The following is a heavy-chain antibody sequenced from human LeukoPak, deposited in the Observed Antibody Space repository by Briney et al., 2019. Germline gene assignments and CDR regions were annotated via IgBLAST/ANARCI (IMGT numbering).Heavy chain of an antibody. D-gene: IGHD3-16*01. CDR1: GFTFGDYA. CDR2: IRSKAYGGTT. CDR3: TRPNLEGDFDY. Sequence: GGSLRLSCTASGFTFGDYAMSWVRQAPGKGLGWVGFIRSKAYGGTTEYAASVKGRFTISRDDSKSIAYLQMNSLKTEDTAVYYCTRPNLEGDFDYWGQGTLVTVSS. V-gene: IGHV3-49*04. J-gene: IGHJ4*02.